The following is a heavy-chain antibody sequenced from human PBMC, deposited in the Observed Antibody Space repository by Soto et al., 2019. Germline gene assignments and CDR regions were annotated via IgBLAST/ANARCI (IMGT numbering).Heavy chain of an antibody. D-gene: IGHD6-13*01. Sequence: EVQLVESGGGLVKPGGSLRLSCAASGFTFSSYSMNWVRQAPGKGLEWVSSISSSSSYIYYADSVKGRFTISRDNAKNSLYVQMNTLRAEVTAVNYCARVQTGSSFSCPFDYWRQGTLVTVSS. CDR2: ISSSSSYI. CDR1: GFTFSSYS. J-gene: IGHJ4*02. CDR3: ARVQTGSSFSCPFDY. V-gene: IGHV3-21*01.